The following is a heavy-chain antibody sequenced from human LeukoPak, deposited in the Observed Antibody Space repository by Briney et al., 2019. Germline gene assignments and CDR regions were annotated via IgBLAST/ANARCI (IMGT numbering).Heavy chain of an antibody. CDR3: ARARITMVRGVNIIRGGRFDS. CDR2: VFYSGIT. J-gene: IGHJ4*02. D-gene: IGHD3-10*01. Sequence: SETLSLTCTVSGGSISGYYWSWIRQPPGKGLEWIGYVFYSGITNYNPSLKSRVTISVDTSKNQFSLKLSSVTAADTAIYYCARARITMVRGVNIIRGGRFDSWGQGTLVIVSS. V-gene: IGHV4-59*12. CDR1: GGSISGYY.